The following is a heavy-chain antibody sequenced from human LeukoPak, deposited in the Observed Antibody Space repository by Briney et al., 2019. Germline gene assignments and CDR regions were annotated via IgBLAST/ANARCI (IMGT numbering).Heavy chain of an antibody. Sequence: SVTLSLTCIVSGGSFSSYYWIWIRQPPGKGLEWIGEINQSGSTNYDPSLKSRVTISADTSKSQFSLKLSSVTAADTAVYYCALQYSGSYGDYFDYWGQGTLVTVSS. CDR3: ALQYSGSYGDYFDY. CDR1: GGSFSSYY. J-gene: IGHJ4*02. D-gene: IGHD1-26*01. V-gene: IGHV4-34*01. CDR2: INQSGST.